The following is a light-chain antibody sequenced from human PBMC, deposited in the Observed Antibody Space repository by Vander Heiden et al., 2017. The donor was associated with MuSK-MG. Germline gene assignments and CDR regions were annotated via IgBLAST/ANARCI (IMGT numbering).Light chain of an antibody. Sequence: EIQMTQSPSSLSASVGDRVTITCRASQGIRNYLVWFQQKPGKAPKPLIYAASSLQSGVPSRFSGSGSGTDFTLTISSLQPEDFATYYCQQYNGYPLTFGGGTKVEIK. CDR3: QQYNGYPLT. V-gene: IGKV1-16*01. CDR2: AAS. CDR1: QGIRNY. J-gene: IGKJ4*01.